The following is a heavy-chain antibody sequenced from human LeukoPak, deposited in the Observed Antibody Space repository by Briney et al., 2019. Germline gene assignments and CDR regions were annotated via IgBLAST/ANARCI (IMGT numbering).Heavy chain of an antibody. CDR1: EYTFTDYY. D-gene: IGHD2-15*01. CDR3: ATDPSPPVVWADAFDI. V-gene: IGHV1-69-2*01. J-gene: IGHJ3*02. Sequence: ATVKISCKVPEYTFTDYYMHWVQQAPGKGLEWMGLVDPEDGETIYAEKFQGRVTITADTSTDTAYMELSSLRSEDTAVYYCATDPSPPVVWADAFDIWGQGTMVTVSS. CDR2: VDPEDGET.